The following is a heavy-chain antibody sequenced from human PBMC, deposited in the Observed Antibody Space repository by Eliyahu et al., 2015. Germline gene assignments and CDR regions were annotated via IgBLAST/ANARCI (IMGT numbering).Heavy chain of an antibody. CDR2: IYSGGSR. J-gene: IGHJ4*02. V-gene: IGHV3-66*02. Sequence: EVQLVESGGNLVQPGGSLSLSCATSGFTVXSNHMSWVRQAPGKGLEWVSVIYSGGSRHYADSVKXRFTISRDNSKNTLFLHMTSLRPEDTAVYYCARAVDTSGYYERLDFWGQGTLVTVSS. CDR1: GFTVXSNH. CDR3: ARAVDTSGYYERLDF. D-gene: IGHD3-22*01.